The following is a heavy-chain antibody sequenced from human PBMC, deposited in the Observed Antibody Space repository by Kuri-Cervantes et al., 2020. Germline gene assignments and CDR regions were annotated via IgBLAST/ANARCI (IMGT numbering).Heavy chain of an antibody. J-gene: IGHJ4*02. V-gene: IGHV3-7*01. CDR3: ASSEWGYCSGGSCYSY. CDR1: GFRFSSYW. CDR2: IKEDGSET. D-gene: IGHD2-15*01. Sequence: GGSLRLSCAASGFRFSSYWMSWVRQAPGKGLEWVANIKEDGSETNYVDSVKGRFTISRDNAKNSLYLQMNSLRAEDTALYYCASSEWGYCSGGSCYSYWGQGTLVTVSS.